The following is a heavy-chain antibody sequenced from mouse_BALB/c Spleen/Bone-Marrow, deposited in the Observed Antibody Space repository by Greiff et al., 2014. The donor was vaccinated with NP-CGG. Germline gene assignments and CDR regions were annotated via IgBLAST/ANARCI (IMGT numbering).Heavy chain of an antibody. D-gene: IGHD2-3*01. Sequence: DVKLQESGGGLVQPGGSLKLSCAASGFDFSGYWMSWVRQAPGKGLEWIGEINPDSSTINYTPSLKDRFIISRDNAKNTLYQQMSKVRSEDTALYYCARLGYYGGFAYWGQGTLVTVSA. V-gene: IGHV4-1*02. CDR3: ARLGYYGGFAY. CDR1: GFDFSGYW. J-gene: IGHJ3*01. CDR2: INPDSSTI.